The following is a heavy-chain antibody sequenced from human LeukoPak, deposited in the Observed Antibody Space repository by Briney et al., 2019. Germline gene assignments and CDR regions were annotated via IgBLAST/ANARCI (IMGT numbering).Heavy chain of an antibody. J-gene: IGHJ3*02. Sequence: SETLSLTCTVSGGSFSSHYWSWIRQPPGKGLEWIGYISYIGSTNSNPALKSRVTISVDTSKNQFSLKLSSVTAADAAVYFCAGDPTTVTKGLEIWGQGTMVTVSS. CDR3: AGDPTTVTKGLEI. CDR1: GGSFSSHY. V-gene: IGHV4-59*11. CDR2: ISYIGST. D-gene: IGHD4-17*01.